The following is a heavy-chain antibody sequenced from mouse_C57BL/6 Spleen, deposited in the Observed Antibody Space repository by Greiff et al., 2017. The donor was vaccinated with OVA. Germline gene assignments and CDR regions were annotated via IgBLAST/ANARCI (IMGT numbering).Heavy chain of an antibody. CDR3: ASFYYGSSFFYY. V-gene: IGHV1-52*01. J-gene: IGHJ2*01. D-gene: IGHD1-1*01. Sequence: QVQLQQPGAELVRPGSSVKLSCKASGYTFTSYWMHWVKQRPIQGLEWIGNIDPSDSETHYNQKFKDKATLTVDKSSSTAYMQLSSLTSEDSAVYYCASFYYGSSFFYYWGQGTTLTVSS. CDR1: GYTFTSYW. CDR2: IDPSDSET.